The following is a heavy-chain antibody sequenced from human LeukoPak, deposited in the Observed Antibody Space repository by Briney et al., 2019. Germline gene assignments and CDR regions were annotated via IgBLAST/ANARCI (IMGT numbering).Heavy chain of an antibody. V-gene: IGHV3-30*02. Sequence: GGSLRLSCAASGFTFSSYGMHWVRQAPGKGLEWVAFIRYDGSNKYYADPVKGRFTISRDNAKNSLYLQMNSLRAEDTAVYYCARDSYVWGTRWFDPWGQGTLVTVSS. CDR3: ARDSYVWGTRWFDP. CDR2: IRYDGSNK. D-gene: IGHD3-16*01. J-gene: IGHJ5*02. CDR1: GFTFSSYG.